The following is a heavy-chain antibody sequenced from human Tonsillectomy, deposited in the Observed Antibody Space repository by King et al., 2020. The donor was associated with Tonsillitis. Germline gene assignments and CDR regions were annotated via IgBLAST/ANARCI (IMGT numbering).Heavy chain of an antibody. CDR1: GFTFSSYS. J-gene: IGHJ4*02. V-gene: IGHV3-21*01. Sequence: VQLVESGGGLVKPGGSLRLSCAASGFTFSSYSMNWVRQAPGKGLEWVSSISSSSSYIYYADSVKGRFTISRDNAKNSLYLQMNSLRAEDTAVYYCARPYCRSTSCHLPENNYWGQGTLVTVSS. CDR3: ARPYCRSTSCHLPENNY. D-gene: IGHD2-2*01. CDR2: ISSSSSYI.